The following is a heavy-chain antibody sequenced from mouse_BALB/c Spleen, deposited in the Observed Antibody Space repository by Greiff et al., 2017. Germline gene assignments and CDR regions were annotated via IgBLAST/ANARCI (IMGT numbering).Heavy chain of an antibody. CDR3: ASMVTTY. D-gene: IGHD2-1*01. V-gene: IGHV3-2*02. J-gene: IGHJ3*01. CDR1: GYSITSDYA. CDR2: ISYSGST. Sequence: EVKLQESGPGLVKPSQSLSLTCTVTGYSITSDYAWNWIRQFPGNKLEWMGYISYSGSTSYNPSLKSRISITRDTSKNQFFLQLNSVTTEDTATYYCASMVTTYWGQGTLVTVSA.